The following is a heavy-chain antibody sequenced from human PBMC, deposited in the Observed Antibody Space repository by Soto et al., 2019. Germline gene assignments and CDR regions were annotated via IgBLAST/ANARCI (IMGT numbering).Heavy chain of an antibody. Sequence: PGGSLRLSCAASGFTFSSYSMNWVRQAPGKGLEWVSSISSSSSYIYYADSVKGRFTISRDNAKNSLYLQMNSLRAEDTAVYYCARDTGVGYCISTSCLHYYYGMDVWGQGTTVTVSS. CDR1: GFTFSSYS. V-gene: IGHV3-21*01. J-gene: IGHJ6*02. CDR2: ISSSSSYI. D-gene: IGHD2-2*01. CDR3: ARDTGVGYCISTSCLHYYYGMDV.